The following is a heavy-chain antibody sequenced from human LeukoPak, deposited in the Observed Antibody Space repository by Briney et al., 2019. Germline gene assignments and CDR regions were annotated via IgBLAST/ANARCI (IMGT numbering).Heavy chain of an antibody. CDR1: GFTFSSYW. D-gene: IGHD6-6*01. CDR3: VREYSSSSGRAFDI. CDR2: ISTDGSST. V-gene: IGHV3-74*01. J-gene: IGHJ3*02. Sequence: GGSLRLSCAASGFTFSSYWMHWVRQAPGKGLVWVSRISTDGSSTNSADSVKGRFTISRDNAKNTLYLQMNSLRAEDTAVYYCVREYSSSSGRAFDIGGQGTMVTVSP.